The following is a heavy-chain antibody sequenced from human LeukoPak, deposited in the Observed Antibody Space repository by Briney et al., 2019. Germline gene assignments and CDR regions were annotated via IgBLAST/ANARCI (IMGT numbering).Heavy chain of an antibody. CDR3: ARGKRLDTRRGRYGLLAMDV. J-gene: IGHJ6*03. D-gene: IGHD3-16*01. V-gene: IGHV1-69*06. CDR2: IIPIVGTA. CDR1: GDTFSSYA. Sequence: SVKVSCKASGDTFSSYAISWVRQAPGQGLEWMGGIIPIVGTANYAQKFQGRVTITADRSTSTAYMELSSLTSQDTAVYYCARGKRLDTRRGRYGLLAMDVWGKGTTVTVSS.